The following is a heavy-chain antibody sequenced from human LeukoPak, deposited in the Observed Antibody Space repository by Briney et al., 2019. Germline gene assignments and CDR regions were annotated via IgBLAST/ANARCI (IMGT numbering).Heavy chain of an antibody. CDR3: ARVGGCSSTSCYPYYYYYYMDV. CDR2: IYHSGST. CDR1: GGSISSDY. Sequence: SETLSLTCTVSGGSISSDYWSWIRQPPGKGLEWIGYIYHSGSTNYNPSLKSRVTISVHTSKNQFSLKLSSVTAADTAVYYCARVGGCSSTSCYPYYYYYYMDVWGKGTTVTISS. J-gene: IGHJ6*03. V-gene: IGHV4-59*01. D-gene: IGHD2-2*01.